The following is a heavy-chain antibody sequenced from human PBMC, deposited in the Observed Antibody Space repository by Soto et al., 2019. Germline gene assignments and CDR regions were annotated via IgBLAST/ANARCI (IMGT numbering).Heavy chain of an antibody. V-gene: IGHV1-46*01. CDR2: INPSGGST. CDR3: ANKPHLQSYPSDAFDI. J-gene: IGHJ3*02. Sequence: ASVKVSCKASGYTFTSYYMHWVRQAPGQGLEWMGIINPSGGSTSYAQKFQGRVTMTRDTSTSTVYMELSSLRSEDTAVYYCANKPHLQSYPSDAFDIWGQGTMVTVSS. CDR1: GYTFTSYY. D-gene: IGHD4-4*01.